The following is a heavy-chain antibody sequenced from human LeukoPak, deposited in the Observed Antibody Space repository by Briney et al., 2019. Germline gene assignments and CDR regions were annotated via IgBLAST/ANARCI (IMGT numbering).Heavy chain of an antibody. D-gene: IGHD5-18*01. CDR1: GYTFTSYG. Sequence: ASVKVSCKASGYTFTSYGISWVRQAPGQGLEWMGIINPSGGSTSYAQKFQGRVTMTRDMSTSTVYMELSSLRSEDTAVYYCARDVDTAMEQRVDYYYYYMDVWGKGTTVTVSS. CDR2: INPSGGST. CDR3: ARDVDTAMEQRVDYYYYYMDV. J-gene: IGHJ6*03. V-gene: IGHV1-46*01.